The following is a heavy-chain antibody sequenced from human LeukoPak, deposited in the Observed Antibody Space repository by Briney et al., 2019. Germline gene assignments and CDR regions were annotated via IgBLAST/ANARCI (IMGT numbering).Heavy chain of an antibody. J-gene: IGHJ3*02. V-gene: IGHV3-23*01. CDR1: GFTFSSFA. CDR3: AKIYDSSEGEVDAFDI. D-gene: IGHD3-22*01. CDR2: ISGSGGST. Sequence: PGGSLRLSCVASGFTFSSFAMSWVRQAPGKGLEWVSGISGSGGSTYYADSVKGRFTISRDNSKNTLYLQMNSLRVEDTAVYYCAKIYDSSEGEVDAFDIWGQGTMVTVSS.